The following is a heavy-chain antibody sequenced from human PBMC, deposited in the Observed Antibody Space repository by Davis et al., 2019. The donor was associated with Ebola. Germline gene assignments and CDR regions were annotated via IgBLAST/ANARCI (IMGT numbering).Heavy chain of an antibody. Sequence: ASVKVSCKASGYTFTGYYMHWVRQATGQGLEWMGWVNPNSGNTGLAQKFQGRFTMTRDMSISTVYMELRSLRSEDTATYYCATSGGSSKGPFDYWGQGTRVSVSS. CDR1: GYTFTGYY. D-gene: IGHD3-10*01. CDR2: VNPNSGNT. V-gene: IGHV1-8*02. J-gene: IGHJ4*02. CDR3: ATSGGSSKGPFDY.